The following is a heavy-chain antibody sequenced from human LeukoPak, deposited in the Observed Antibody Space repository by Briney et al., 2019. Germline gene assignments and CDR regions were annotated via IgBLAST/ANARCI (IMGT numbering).Heavy chain of an antibody. CDR2: INGSGGST. V-gene: IGHV3-23*01. J-gene: IGHJ4*02. CDR1: GFTFSSYA. Sequence: GGSLRLSCAASGFTFSSYAMNWVRQAPGKGLEWVSGINGSGGSTYYAGSVKGRFTISRDNSKNTLYLQMNSLRAEDTAVYYCAKGVVVAPDVTPFDYWGQGTLVTVSS. D-gene: IGHD2-2*01. CDR3: AKGVVVAPDVTPFDY.